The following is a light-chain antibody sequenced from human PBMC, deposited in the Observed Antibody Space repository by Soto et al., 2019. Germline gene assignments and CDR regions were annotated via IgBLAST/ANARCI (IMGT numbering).Light chain of an antibody. V-gene: IGKV3-15*01. CDR2: GAS. J-gene: IGKJ1*01. Sequence: EIVMTQSPATLSLSPGERGTLSCRASESVSNNLAWYQQKAGQAPRLLIYGASTRATGIPARFSGSGSGTEFTFTISSLQSEDFAVYYCQQYSIWRTFGQGTKVDIK. CDR1: ESVSNN. CDR3: QQYSIWRT.